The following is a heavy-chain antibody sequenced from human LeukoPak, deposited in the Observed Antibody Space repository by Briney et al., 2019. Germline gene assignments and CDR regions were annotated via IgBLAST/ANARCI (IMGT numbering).Heavy chain of an antibody. J-gene: IGHJ4*02. CDR2: ISSSSSTI. Sequence: GGSLRLSCAASGFTFSSYSMNWVRQAPGKGLEWISYISSSSSTIHYADSVKGRFTISRDNAKNSLFLQMNSLSAEDTAVYYCARQPSDYWGQGTLVTVSS. V-gene: IGHV3-48*04. CDR3: ARQPSDY. CDR1: GFTFSSYS.